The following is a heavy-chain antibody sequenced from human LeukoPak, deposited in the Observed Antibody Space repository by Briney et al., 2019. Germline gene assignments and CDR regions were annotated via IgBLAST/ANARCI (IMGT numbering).Heavy chain of an antibody. D-gene: IGHD3-3*01. CDR1: GGSISSYY. CDR3: ARVSPYHFREPYYYYYMDV. J-gene: IGHJ6*03. CDR2: IYYSGST. V-gene: IGHV4-59*01. Sequence: SETLSLTCTVSGGSISSYYWSWIRQPPGKGLEWIGYIYYSGSTNYNPPLKSRVTISVDTSKNQFSLKLSSVTAADTAVYYCARVSPYHFREPYYYYYMDVWGKGTTVTVSS.